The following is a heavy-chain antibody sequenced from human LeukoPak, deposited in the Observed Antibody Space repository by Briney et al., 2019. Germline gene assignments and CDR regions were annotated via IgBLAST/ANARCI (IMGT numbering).Heavy chain of an antibody. D-gene: IGHD2-2*01. V-gene: IGHV3-48*04. Sequence: GGSLRLSCAASGFTFSSYSMNWVRQAPGKGLEWVSYISSSSSTIYYVDSVKGRFTISRDNAKNSLYLQMNSLRAEDTAVYYCARERGGYCSGTSCSNAFDIWGQGTKVTVSS. J-gene: IGHJ3*02. CDR1: GFTFSSYS. CDR2: ISSSSSTI. CDR3: ARERGGYCSGTSCSNAFDI.